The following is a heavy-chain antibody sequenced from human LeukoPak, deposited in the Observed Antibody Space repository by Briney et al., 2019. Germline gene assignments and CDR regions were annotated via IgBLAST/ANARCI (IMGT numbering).Heavy chain of an antibody. CDR1: GFTFSTYW. V-gene: IGHV3-74*01. CDR3: ASLDYSSSWYAFDS. D-gene: IGHD6-13*01. Sequence: PGGSLRLSCAASGFTFSTYWMHWVRQAPGKGLVWVSRINSDGTSTNYADSVKGRFTISRDNAKNTLYLQMNSLRVEDTAVYYCASLDYSSSWYAFDSWGQGTLVTVSS. CDR2: INSDGTST. J-gene: IGHJ4*02.